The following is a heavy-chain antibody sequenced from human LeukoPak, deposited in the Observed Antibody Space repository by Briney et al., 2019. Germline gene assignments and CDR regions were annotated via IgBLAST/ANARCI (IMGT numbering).Heavy chain of an antibody. Sequence: GGSLRLSCAASGFTFSSYGMHWVRQAPGKGLEWVAFIRYDGSNKYYADSVKGRFTISRDNSKNTLYLQMNSLRAEDTAVYYCAKDSYHTAVAGTYYFDYWGQGTLVTVSS. D-gene: IGHD6-19*01. CDR2: IRYDGSNK. CDR1: GFTFSSYG. J-gene: IGHJ4*02. CDR3: AKDSYHTAVAGTYYFDY. V-gene: IGHV3-30*02.